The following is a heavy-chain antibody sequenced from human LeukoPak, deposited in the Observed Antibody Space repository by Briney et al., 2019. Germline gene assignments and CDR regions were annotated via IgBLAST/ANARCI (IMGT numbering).Heavy chain of an antibody. V-gene: IGHV4-59*07. D-gene: IGHD3-10*01. CDR1: GPMINYN. J-gene: IGHJ6*03. CDR2: IHYSGTS. CDR3: ARTRGHNYGSLYYYYMDV. Sequence: SDTLSLTCSVAGPMINYNWSWIRQPPGKGLEWVAHIHYSGTSNYNPYLKSRVTMSIDTSQNQFSLRMTSVTAADTAVYYCARTRGHNYGSLYYYYMDVWGKGTAVTVSS.